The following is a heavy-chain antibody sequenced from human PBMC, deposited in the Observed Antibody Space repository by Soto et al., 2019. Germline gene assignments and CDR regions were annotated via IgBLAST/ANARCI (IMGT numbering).Heavy chain of an antibody. CDR1: GFTFSNYA. D-gene: IGHD1-1*01. CDR2: KSYDGNNE. V-gene: IGHV3-30*18. J-gene: IGHJ4*02. CDR3: AKDKGVFNWATSYFDY. Sequence: GGSLRLSGSASGFTFSNYAMHWVLQAPGKGLEWVALKSYDGNNEYYTDSVKGRFTISRDNSKNTLFLQMNSPRPEDTAVYYCAKDKGVFNWATSYFDYWGQGAMGTVSS.